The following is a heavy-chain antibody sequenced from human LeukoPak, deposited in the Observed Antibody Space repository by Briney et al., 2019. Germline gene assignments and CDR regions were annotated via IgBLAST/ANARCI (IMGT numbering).Heavy chain of an antibody. CDR2: TKSKTDGGTT. D-gene: IGHD2-21*02. CDR3: TTDLGGDIPN. J-gene: IGHJ4*02. CDR1: GFTFYNAR. V-gene: IGHV3-15*01. Sequence: PGGSVRCNSAAYGFTFYNARMSWVPHAQGLGLKWVVRTKSKTDGGTTDYAAPVKGRFTISRDDSKNTLYLQMNSLKTEDTAVYYCTTDLGGDIPNWGQGTLVTVSS.